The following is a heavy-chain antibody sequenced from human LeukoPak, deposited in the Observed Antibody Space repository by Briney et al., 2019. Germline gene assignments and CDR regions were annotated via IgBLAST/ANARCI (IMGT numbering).Heavy chain of an antibody. CDR2: IYYSGRT. CDR1: GGSISSYY. CDR3: ARAYCSGGSCYRAFDY. J-gene: IGHJ4*02. D-gene: IGHD2-15*01. Sequence: PSETLSLTCTVSGGSISSYYWSWIRQPPGKGLEWTGYIYYSGRTNYNPSLKSRVTISVDTSKNQFSLKLSSVTAADTAVYYCARAYCSGGSCYRAFDYWGQGTLVTVSS. V-gene: IGHV4-59*01.